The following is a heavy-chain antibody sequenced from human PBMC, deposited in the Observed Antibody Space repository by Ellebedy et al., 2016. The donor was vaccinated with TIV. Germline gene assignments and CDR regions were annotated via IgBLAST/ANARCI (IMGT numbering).Heavy chain of an antibody. CDR3: ARNRHVDRGDCLDY. Sequence: GESLKISCAASGFTFSSYAMSWVRQAPGKGLEWVSGISGSGGSTYYADSVKGRFTISRDNSKNTLYLQMNNLGAEDTAVFYCARNRHVDRGDCLDYWGQGTLVTVSS. D-gene: IGHD2-21*02. CDR2: ISGSGGST. J-gene: IGHJ4*02. V-gene: IGHV3-23*01. CDR1: GFTFSSYA.